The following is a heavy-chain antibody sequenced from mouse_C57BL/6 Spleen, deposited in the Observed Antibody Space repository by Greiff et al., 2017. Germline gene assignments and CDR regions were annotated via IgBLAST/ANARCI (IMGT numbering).Heavy chain of an antibody. Sequence: VQLVESGAELVKPGASVKLSCKASGYTFTEYTIHWVKQRSGQGLEWIGWFYPGSGSIKYNEKFKDKATLTADKSSSTVYMELSRLTSEDSAVYFCARHGVYYGNYVEFFAYWGQGTLVTVSA. J-gene: IGHJ3*01. CDR2: FYPGSGSI. CDR3: ARHGVYYGNYVEFFAY. CDR1: GYTFTEYT. D-gene: IGHD2-1*01. V-gene: IGHV1-62-2*01.